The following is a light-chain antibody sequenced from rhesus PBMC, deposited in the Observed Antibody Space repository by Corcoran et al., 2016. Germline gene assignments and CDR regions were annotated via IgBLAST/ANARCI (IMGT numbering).Light chain of an antibody. V-gene: IGKV3-10*01. J-gene: IGKJ1*01. CDR3: YQHSSGWT. Sequence: QVISTQAPVTLSLSPGERATPSCRASYSVSSHLAWYQPKPGQAPRLLSSGATSRATGIPDRFSGSGPGTHFSLTSSNLEPEGGAVYHCYQHSSGWTFGQRTKVKIK. CDR2: GAT. CDR1: YSVSSH.